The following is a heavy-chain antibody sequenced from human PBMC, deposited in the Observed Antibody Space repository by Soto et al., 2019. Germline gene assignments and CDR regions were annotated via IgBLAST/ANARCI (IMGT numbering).Heavy chain of an antibody. CDR2: ISSSSSYI. Sequence: EVQLVESGGGLVKPGGSLRLSCAASGFTFSSYSMNWVRQAPGKGLEWVSSISSSSSYIYYADSVKGRFSIARDNAKNSLYLQTNSLRAEDPAVYFCARDKLRLIWFGDAFDICGQATMVTVSS. V-gene: IGHV3-21*01. J-gene: IGHJ3*02. CDR1: GFTFSSYS. CDR3: ARDKLRLIWFGDAFDI. D-gene: IGHD3-10*01.